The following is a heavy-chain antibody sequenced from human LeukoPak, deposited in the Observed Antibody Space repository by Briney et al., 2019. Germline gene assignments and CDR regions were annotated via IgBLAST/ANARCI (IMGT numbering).Heavy chain of an antibody. CDR3: AKWKYSNSGIDDY. J-gene: IGHJ4*02. CDR1: GFTFNSYA. D-gene: IGHD6-6*01. Sequence: GGSLRLSCAASGFTFNSYAIHWVRQAPGKGLEWVASIKEDGSERQYVDSVKGRFSISRDNTKGSLFLQLNSLRAEDTAVYYCAKWKYSNSGIDDYWGQGTLVTVSS. V-gene: IGHV3-7*03. CDR2: IKEDGSER.